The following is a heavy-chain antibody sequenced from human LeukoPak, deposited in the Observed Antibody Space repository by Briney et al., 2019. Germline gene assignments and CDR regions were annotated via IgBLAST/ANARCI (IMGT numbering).Heavy chain of an antibody. CDR2: IYSGGST. Sequence: PGGSLRLSCAASGFTVSTNYMNWVRQAPGKGLEWASVIYSGGSTYYTDSVKGRFTISRDNAKNSLYLQMNSLRADDTAVYYCARDLDYYATDQWGQGTLVTVSS. D-gene: IGHD2-2*01. V-gene: IGHV3-53*01. CDR3: ARDLDYYATDQ. CDR1: GFTVSTNY. J-gene: IGHJ5*02.